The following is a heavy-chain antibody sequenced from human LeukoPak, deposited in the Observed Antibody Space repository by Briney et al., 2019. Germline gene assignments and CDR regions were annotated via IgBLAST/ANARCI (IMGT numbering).Heavy chain of an antibody. D-gene: IGHD2-2*01. J-gene: IGHJ6*02. CDR1: GGSISSYY. CDR2: IYYSGST. CDR3: ARSTSYYGMDV. Sequence: PSETLSLTCTVSGGSISSYYWSWIRRPPGKGLEWIGYIYYSGSTNYNPSLKSRVTISVDTSKNQFSLKLSSVTAADTAVYYCARSTSYYGMDVWGQGTTVTVSS. V-gene: IGHV4-59*01.